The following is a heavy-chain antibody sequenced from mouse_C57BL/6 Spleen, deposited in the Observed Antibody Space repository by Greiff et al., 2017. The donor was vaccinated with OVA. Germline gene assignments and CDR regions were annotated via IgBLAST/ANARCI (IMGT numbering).Heavy chain of an antibody. CDR1: GYSITSGYY. V-gene: IGHV3-6*01. D-gene: IGHD2-3*01. J-gene: IGHJ4*01. Sequence: ESGPGLVKPSQSLSLTCSVTGYSITSGYYWNWIRQFPGNKLEWMGYISYDGSNNYNPSLKNRISITRDTAKNQFFLKLNSVTTEDTATYYCAREDDGYRYYAMDYWGQGTSVTVSS. CDR2: ISYDGSN. CDR3: AREDDGYRYYAMDY.